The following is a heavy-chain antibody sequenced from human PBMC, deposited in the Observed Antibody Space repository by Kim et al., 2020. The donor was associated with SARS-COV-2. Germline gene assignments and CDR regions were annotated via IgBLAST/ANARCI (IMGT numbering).Heavy chain of an antibody. D-gene: IGHD3-9*01. Sequence: SETLSLTCIVSNGSVSSSGYYWGWIRQPPGKGLEWIGSMYYSGSTYYNASLKSRVTISVDTSKNQFSLKLNSVTAADTAVYFCARMVSWGILTGYHSHFDYWGQGILVAVSS. CDR2: MYYSGST. CDR3: ARMVSWGILTGYHSHFDY. J-gene: IGHJ4*02. CDR1: NGSVSSSGYY. V-gene: IGHV4-39*07.